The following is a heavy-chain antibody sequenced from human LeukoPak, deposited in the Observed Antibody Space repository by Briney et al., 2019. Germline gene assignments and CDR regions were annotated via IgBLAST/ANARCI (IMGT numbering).Heavy chain of an antibody. D-gene: IGHD5-18*01. CDR1: GFTFSSYE. V-gene: IGHV3-48*03. CDR2: ISSTDDTI. J-gene: IGHJ3*02. CDR3: ARTAMAHDAFDI. Sequence: PGGSLRLSCAASGFTFSSYEMNWVRQAPGKGLEWVSYISSTDDTIYYADSVKGRFTISRDNAKDSLYLQMNSLRTEDTALYYCARTAMAHDAFDIWGQGTMVTVSS.